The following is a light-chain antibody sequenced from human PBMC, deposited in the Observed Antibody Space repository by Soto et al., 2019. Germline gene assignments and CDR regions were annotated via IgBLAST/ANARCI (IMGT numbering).Light chain of an antibody. J-gene: IGLJ1*01. CDR1: SSDVGGYNY. CDR2: GVS. V-gene: IGLV2-14*01. CDR3: NSYTSSGTDV. Sequence: QSVLTQPASVSGSPGQSITISCTGTSSDVGGYNYVSWYQQHPGKAPKLMIYGVSNRPSGVYSRFSGSKSGNTASLTISGLQAEDEADYYCNSYTSSGTDVFGTGTKVTVL.